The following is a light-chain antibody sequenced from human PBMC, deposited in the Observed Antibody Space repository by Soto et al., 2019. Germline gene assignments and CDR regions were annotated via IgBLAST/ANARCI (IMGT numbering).Light chain of an antibody. CDR3: SSHPTCSAVYV. CDR1: STDVADYYY. V-gene: IGLV2-14*03. CDR2: EVS. Sequence: QSALTQPASVSGSPGQSITISCTGTSTDVADYYYVSWYQQHPGQAPKLLIYEVSNRPSGVSDRFSGSKSGNTASLRISGLQAEDEADYYCSSHPTCSAVYVFGGGTKLTVL. J-gene: IGLJ1*01.